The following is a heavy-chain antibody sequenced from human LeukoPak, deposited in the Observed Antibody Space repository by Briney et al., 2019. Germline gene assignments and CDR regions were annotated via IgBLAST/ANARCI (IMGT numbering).Heavy chain of an antibody. J-gene: IGHJ4*02. CDR2: ISGDGGST. V-gene: IGHV3-43*02. Sequence: GGSLRLSCAASGFTFDDYAMHWVRHAPGKGLEWVSLISGDGGSTYYADSVKGRFTISRDNSKNSLYLQMNSLRTEDTALYYCAKGGYCSGGSCYSYFDYWGQGTLVTVSP. CDR1: GFTFDDYA. D-gene: IGHD2-15*01. CDR3: AKGGYCSGGSCYSYFDY.